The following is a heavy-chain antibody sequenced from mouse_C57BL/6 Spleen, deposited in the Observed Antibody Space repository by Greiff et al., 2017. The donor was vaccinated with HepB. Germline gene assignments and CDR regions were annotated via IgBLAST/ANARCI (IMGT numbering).Heavy chain of an antibody. D-gene: IGHD1-1*01. Sequence: VQLVESGGGLVQPGGSLSLSCAASGFTFTDYYMSWVRQPPGKALEWLGFIRNKANGYTTEYSASVKGRFTISRDNSQSILYLQMNALRAEDSATYYCARSGYGSSAWFAYWGQGTLVTVSA. J-gene: IGHJ3*01. CDR3: ARSGYGSSAWFAY. CDR1: GFTFTDYY. V-gene: IGHV7-3*01. CDR2: IRNKANGYTT.